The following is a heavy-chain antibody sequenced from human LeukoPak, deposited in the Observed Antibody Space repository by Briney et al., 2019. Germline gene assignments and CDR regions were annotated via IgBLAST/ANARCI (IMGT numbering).Heavy chain of an antibody. CDR3: ARALNSGWFGALDP. D-gene: IGHD6-19*01. CDR1: GGSISGYY. CDR2: IHTSGST. V-gene: IGHV4-4*07. J-gene: IGHJ5*02. Sequence: PSETLSLTCTVSGGSISGYYWSWIRQPAGNGLEWIGRIHTSGSTNYNPSLKSRVTMSVDTSKNQCSLKLTSVTAADTAVYYCARALNSGWFGALDPWGQGALVTVSS.